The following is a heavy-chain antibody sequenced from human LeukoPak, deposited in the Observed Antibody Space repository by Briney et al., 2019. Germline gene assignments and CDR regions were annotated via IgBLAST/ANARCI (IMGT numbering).Heavy chain of an antibody. Sequence: ASVKVSCKASGYTFTSYAMHWVRQAPGQRLEWMGWINAGNGNTKYSQGFQGRVTITRDTSASTAYMELSSLRSEDMAVYYCARDAYDSSGYLKYYFDYWGQGTLVTVSS. J-gene: IGHJ4*02. V-gene: IGHV1-3*03. D-gene: IGHD3-22*01. CDR3: ARDAYDSSGYLKYYFDY. CDR1: GYTFTSYA. CDR2: INAGNGNT.